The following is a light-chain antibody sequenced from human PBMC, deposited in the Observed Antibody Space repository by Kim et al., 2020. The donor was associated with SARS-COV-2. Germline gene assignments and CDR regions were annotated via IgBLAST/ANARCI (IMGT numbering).Light chain of an antibody. V-gene: IGLV3-19*01. CDR2: GKT. Sequence: VALGKTVRITCQGDSLRRFYASWYQQKPGQAPVLVIYGKTNRPSGIPDRFSGSSSGNTASLTITGAQAEDEADYYCNSRDSNDNVVFGGGTQLTVL. J-gene: IGLJ2*01. CDR3: NSRDSNDNVV. CDR1: SLRRFY.